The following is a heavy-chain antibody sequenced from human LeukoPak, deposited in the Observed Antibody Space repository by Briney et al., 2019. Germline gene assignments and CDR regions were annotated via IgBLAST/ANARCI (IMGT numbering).Heavy chain of an antibody. D-gene: IGHD1-26*01. J-gene: IGHJ4*02. CDR2: IYYSGNT. V-gene: IGHV4-59*01. CDR3: ARGYSGSYGRFDY. Sequence: PSETLSLTCTVSGGSISSFYWSWIRQPPGKGLEWIGYIYYSGNTSYNPSLKNRVTISVDTSKNQFSLKLSSVTAADTAVYYCARGYSGSYGRFDYWGQGTLATVSS. CDR1: GGSISSFY.